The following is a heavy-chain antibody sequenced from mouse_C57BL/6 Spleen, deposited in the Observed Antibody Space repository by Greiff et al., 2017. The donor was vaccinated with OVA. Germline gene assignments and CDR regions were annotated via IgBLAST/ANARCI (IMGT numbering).Heavy chain of an antibody. V-gene: IGHV1-82*01. CDR1: GYAFSSSW. CDR2: IYPGDGDT. D-gene: IGHD1-1*01. CDR3: ATPYYYGSRADWYFDV. J-gene: IGHJ1*03. Sequence: VQLVESGPELVKPGASVKISCKASGYAFSSSWMNWVKQRPGQGLEWIGRIYPGDGDTNYNGKFKGKATLTADKSSSTAYMQLSSLTSEDSAVYFCATPYYYGSRADWYFDVWGTGTTVTVSS.